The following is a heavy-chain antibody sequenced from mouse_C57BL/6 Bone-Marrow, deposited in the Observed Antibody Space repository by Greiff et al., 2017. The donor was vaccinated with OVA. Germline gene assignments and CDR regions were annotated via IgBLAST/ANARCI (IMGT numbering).Heavy chain of an antibody. CDR2: INPNNGGT. J-gene: IGHJ1*03. CDR1: GYTFTDYY. D-gene: IGHD1-1*01. Sequence: VQLQQSGPELVKPGASVKISCKASGYTFTDYYMNWVKQSHGKSLEWIGDINPNNGGTSYNQKFKGKATLTVDKSSSTAYMELRSLTSEDSAVYYCARFTYYYGSRWYFDVWGTGTTVTVSS. CDR3: ARFTYYYGSRWYFDV. V-gene: IGHV1-26*01.